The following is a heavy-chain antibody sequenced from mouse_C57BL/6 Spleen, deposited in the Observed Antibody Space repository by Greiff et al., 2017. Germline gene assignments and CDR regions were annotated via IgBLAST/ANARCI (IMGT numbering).Heavy chain of an antibody. V-gene: IGHV5-6*01. CDR3: ARIQLGRAMDY. D-gene: IGHD4-1*02. J-gene: IGHJ4*01. CDR1: GFTFSSYG. Sequence: EVQLVESGGDLVKPGGSLKLSCAASGFTFSSYGMSWVRQTPDKRLEWVATISSGGSYTYYPDSVKGRFTISRDNAKNTLYLQMSSLKSEDTAMYYCARIQLGRAMDYWGQGTSVTVSS. CDR2: ISSGGSYT.